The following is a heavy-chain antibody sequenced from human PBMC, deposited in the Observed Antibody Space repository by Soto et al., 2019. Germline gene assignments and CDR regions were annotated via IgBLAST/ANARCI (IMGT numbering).Heavy chain of an antibody. Sequence: SETLSLTCTVSGGSVSSGSYYWSWIRQPPGKGLEWIGYIYYSGSTNYNPSLKSRVTISVDTSKNQFSLKLSSVTAADTAVYYCARDVGATLGYYYGMDVWGQGTTVTVSS. CDR2: IYYSGST. V-gene: IGHV4-61*01. D-gene: IGHD1-26*01. J-gene: IGHJ6*02. CDR3: ARDVGATLGYYYGMDV. CDR1: GGSVSSGSYY.